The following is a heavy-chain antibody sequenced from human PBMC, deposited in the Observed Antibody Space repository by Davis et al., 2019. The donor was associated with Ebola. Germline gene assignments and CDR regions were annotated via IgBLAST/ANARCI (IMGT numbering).Heavy chain of an antibody. CDR3: ARVRWFGEMYPFDP. CDR1: GYSFTSYL. D-gene: IGHD3-10*01. J-gene: IGHJ5*02. V-gene: IGHV5-10-1*01. CDR2: IDPSDSYT. Sequence: GESLKLSCKGSGYSFTSYLISWVRQMPGKRLEWMGRIDPSDSYTNYSPSFQGHVTIPADKSISTDYLQLSSLKASDTAMYYCARVRWFGEMYPFDPWGQGTLVTVSS.